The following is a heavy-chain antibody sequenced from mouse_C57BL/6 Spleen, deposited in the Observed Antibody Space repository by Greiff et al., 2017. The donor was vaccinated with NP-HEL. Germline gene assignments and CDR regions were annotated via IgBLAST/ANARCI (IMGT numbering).Heavy chain of an antibody. CDR3: AQTYYYGSSYVAWFAY. V-gene: IGHV8-5*01. D-gene: IGHD1-1*01. J-gene: IGHJ3*01. CDR2: IWWNDDK. CDR1: GFSLSTSNMG. Sequence: QVTLKESGPGILQPSQTLSLTCSFSGFSLSTSNMGIGWIRQPSGKGLEWLAHIWWNDDKYYNPSLKSRLTISKDTSNNQVFLKITSVDTADTATYYCAQTYYYGSSYVAWFAYWGQGTLVTVSA.